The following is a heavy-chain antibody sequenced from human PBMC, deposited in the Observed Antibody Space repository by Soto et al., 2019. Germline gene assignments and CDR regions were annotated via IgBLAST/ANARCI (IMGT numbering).Heavy chain of an antibody. Sequence: EEQLLESGGGLVQPGGSLRLSCAASGFSFSSYAMTWVRQAPGKGLECVSAFSDGGSNTYYTDSVKGRFTISRDNSKNTLFLKINSRRAGDTPVYSGGTPHSTSWTTGYYFPPGGRGPLVTFPS. CDR3: GTPHSTSWTTGYYFPP. CDR2: FSDGGSNT. CDR1: GFSFSSYA. D-gene: IGHD6-13*01. J-gene: IGHJ5*02. V-gene: IGHV3-23*01.